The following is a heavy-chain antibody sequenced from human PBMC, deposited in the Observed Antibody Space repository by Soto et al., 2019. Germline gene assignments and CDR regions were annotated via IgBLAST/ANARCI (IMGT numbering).Heavy chain of an antibody. CDR3: ARGTSRGDCQYYFDY. Sequence: ASVKVSCKASGGTFSSYAISWVRQAPGQGLEWMGGIIPIFGTANYAQKFQGRVTITADESTSTAYMELSSLRSEDTAVYYCARGTSRGDCQYYFDYWGQGTLVTVSS. CDR2: IIPIFGTA. D-gene: IGHD2-21*02. CDR1: GGTFSSYA. V-gene: IGHV1-69*13. J-gene: IGHJ4*02.